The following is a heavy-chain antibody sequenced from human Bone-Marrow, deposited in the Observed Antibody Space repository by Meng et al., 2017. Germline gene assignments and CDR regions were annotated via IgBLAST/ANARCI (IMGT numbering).Heavy chain of an antibody. V-gene: IGHV3-21*01. CDR1: GFTFSSYS. J-gene: IGHJ6*01. CDR2: ISSSSSYI. Sequence: GESLKISCAASGFTFSSYSMNWVRQAPGKGLEWVSSISSSSSYIYYADSVKGRFTISRDNAKNSLYLQMNSLRAEDTAVYYCARDGGYYDSSGYPRYYYYYGMDVWGQGNTV. D-gene: IGHD3-22*01. CDR3: ARDGGYYDSSGYPRYYYYYGMDV.